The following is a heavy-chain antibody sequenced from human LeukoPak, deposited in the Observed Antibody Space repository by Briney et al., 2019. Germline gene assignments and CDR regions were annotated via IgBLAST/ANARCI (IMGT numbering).Heavy chain of an antibody. J-gene: IGHJ3*01. V-gene: IGHV1-2*02. CDR2: INPNSGGT. CDR1: GYTFTDYF. CDR3: ASIHYGDFEGDAFDV. D-gene: IGHD4-17*01. Sequence: ASVKLSCKTSGYTFTDYFIHWVRQAPGQGLGWMGWINPNSGGTDFAQSFQGRVTMTRDTSITTAYMELSGMRSDDTAMYYCASIHYGDFEGDAFDVWAQGTMVTVSS.